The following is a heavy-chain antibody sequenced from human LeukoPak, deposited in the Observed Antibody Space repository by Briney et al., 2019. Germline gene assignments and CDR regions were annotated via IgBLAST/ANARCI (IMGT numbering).Heavy chain of an antibody. CDR2: INHSGGT. V-gene: IGHV4-34*01. CDR1: GGSFSGYY. CDR3: ARRHYYGSGSYDY. D-gene: IGHD3-10*01. Sequence: SETLSLTCAVYGGSFSGYYWSWIRQPPGKGLEWIGEINHSGGTNYNPSLKSRVTISVDTSKNQFSLKLSSVTAADTAVYYCARRHYYGSGSYDYWGQGTLVTVSS. J-gene: IGHJ4*02.